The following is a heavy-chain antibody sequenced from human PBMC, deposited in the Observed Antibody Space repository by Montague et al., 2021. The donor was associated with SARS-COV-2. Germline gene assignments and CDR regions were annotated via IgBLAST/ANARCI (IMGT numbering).Heavy chain of an antibody. D-gene: IGHD3-9*01. Sequence: SLRLSCPASGFTFSSYAMHWVRQAPGKGLEWVAVISYDGSNKYYADSVKGRFTISRDNSKNTLYLQMNSLRAEDTAVYYCASPRGPSYYDFLTGSAFDYWGQGTLVTVSS. CDR2: ISYDGSNK. CDR1: GFTFSSYA. V-gene: IGHV3-30-3*01. J-gene: IGHJ4*02. CDR3: ASPRGPSYYDFLTGSAFDY.